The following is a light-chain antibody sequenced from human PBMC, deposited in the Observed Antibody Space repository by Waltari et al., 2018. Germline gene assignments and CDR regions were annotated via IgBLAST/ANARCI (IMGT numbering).Light chain of an antibody. V-gene: IGLV2-14*01. CDR3: SSYTSSSTRV. J-gene: IGLJ1*01. Sequence: QSALTQPASVSGSPGQSITISCTGTSSDVGGYNYVSWYQQHPGKAPKLRIYEVSNRPSGVYNRVAGYKSGNTASLTMSGLQAEDEADYYCSSYTSSSTRVFGTGTKVTVL. CDR1: SSDVGGYNY. CDR2: EVS.